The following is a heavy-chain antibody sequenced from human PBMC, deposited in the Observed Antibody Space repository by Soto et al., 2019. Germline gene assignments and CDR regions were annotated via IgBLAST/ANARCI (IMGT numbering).Heavy chain of an antibody. CDR3: ARPGGTYSWGTWFDP. V-gene: IGHV5-51*01. D-gene: IGHD1-26*01. J-gene: IGHJ5*02. CDR1: GYRFTRFW. CDR2: IYPSDSDT. Sequence: GESLKISCKGSGYRFTRFWIAWVRQMPGKGPELMGVIYPSDSDTRYSPSFQGQVTISVDKSISTAYLQWSSVKASDTAMYYCARPGGTYSWGTWFDPWGQGTLVTVS.